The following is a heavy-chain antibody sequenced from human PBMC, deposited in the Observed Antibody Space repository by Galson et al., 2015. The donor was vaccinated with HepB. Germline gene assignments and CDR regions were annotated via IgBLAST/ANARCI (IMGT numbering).Heavy chain of an antibody. V-gene: IGHV3-30-3*01. J-gene: IGHJ4*02. CDR3: ARDRGKYSSSRTPDY. Sequence: SLRLSCAASGFTFSNHAIHWVRQAPGKGLEWAAVISFDGNNIFYSDSVKGRFTISSDNSKNTLYLQMNSLRAEDTAVYYCARDRGKYSSSRTPDYWGQGTLVTVS. D-gene: IGHD6-6*01. CDR1: GFTFSNHA. CDR2: ISFDGNNI.